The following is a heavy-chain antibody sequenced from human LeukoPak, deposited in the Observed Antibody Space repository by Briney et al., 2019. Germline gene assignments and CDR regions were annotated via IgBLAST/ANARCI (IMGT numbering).Heavy chain of an antibody. Sequence: ASVKVSCKASGYTFTSYDINWVRQATGQGLEWMGWMNPNSGNTGYAQKFQGRVTMTRNTSISTAYMELSSLRAEDTAVYYCATGGSYYEAGIGFSHDYWGQGTLVTVSS. J-gene: IGHJ4*02. D-gene: IGHD1-26*01. CDR1: GYTFTSYD. CDR2: MNPNSGNT. CDR3: ATGGSYYEAGIGFSHDY. V-gene: IGHV1-8*01.